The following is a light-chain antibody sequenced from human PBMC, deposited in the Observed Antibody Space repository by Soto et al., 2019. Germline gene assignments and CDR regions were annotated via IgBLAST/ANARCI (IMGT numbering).Light chain of an antibody. J-gene: IGKJ1*01. Sequence: EIVLTQSPGTLSLSPGERATLSCRTGQSVSGDYLIWYQQKPGQPPTLLIYGVSSRATGIPDRFSGSGSGTDFTLTISRLEPEDFAVYYCQQFSAFGQGTKVELK. CDR1: QSVSGDY. V-gene: IGKV3-20*01. CDR3: QQFSA. CDR2: GVS.